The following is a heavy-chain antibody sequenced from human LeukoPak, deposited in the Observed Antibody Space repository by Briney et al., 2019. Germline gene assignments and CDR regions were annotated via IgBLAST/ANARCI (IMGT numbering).Heavy chain of an antibody. Sequence: ASVKVSCKASGYTFTSYDINWVRQATGQGLEWMGWMNPNSGNTGYAQKFQGRVTMTRNTSISTAYMELSSQRSEDTAVYYCARGNSRRLGYCSGGSCYSAFDYWGQGTLVTVSS. CDR1: GYTFTSYD. CDR2: MNPNSGNT. V-gene: IGHV1-8*01. D-gene: IGHD2-15*01. J-gene: IGHJ4*02. CDR3: ARGNSRRLGYCSGGSCYSAFDY.